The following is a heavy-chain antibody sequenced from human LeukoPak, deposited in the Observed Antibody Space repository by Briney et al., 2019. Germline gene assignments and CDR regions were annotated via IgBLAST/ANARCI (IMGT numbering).Heavy chain of an antibody. J-gene: IGHJ4*02. Sequence: GGSLRLSCAASGFTFSSYAMSWVRQAPGKGLEWISAISGSGGSTYYADSVKGRFTISRDNSKNTLYLQMDSLRAEDTAVYYCAKELSIAVAVKDYWGQGTLVTVSS. D-gene: IGHD6-19*01. CDR2: ISGSGGST. CDR3: AKELSIAVAVKDY. CDR1: GFTFSSYA. V-gene: IGHV3-23*01.